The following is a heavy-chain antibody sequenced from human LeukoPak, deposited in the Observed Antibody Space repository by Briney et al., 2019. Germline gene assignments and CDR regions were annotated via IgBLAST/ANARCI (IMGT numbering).Heavy chain of an antibody. CDR3: ARDGIVVVPADHWYFDL. J-gene: IGHJ2*01. Sequence: SETLSLTCTVSGGSISSYYWSWIRQPPGKGLEWIGYIYYSGSTNYNPSLKSRVTISVDTSKNQFSLKLSSVTAADTAVYYCARDGIVVVPADHWYFDLWGRGTLVTVSS. CDR1: GGSISSYY. V-gene: IGHV4-59*01. D-gene: IGHD2-2*01. CDR2: IYYSGST.